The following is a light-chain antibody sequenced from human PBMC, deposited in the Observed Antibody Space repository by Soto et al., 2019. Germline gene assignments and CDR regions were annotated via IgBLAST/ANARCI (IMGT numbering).Light chain of an antibody. J-gene: IGKJ1*01. CDR3: RQGSHCPPWT. Sequence: DVVLTQSPLSLPVTLGQPASISCRSSQSLLSSDGNIYLNWFQQRPGQSPRRLIYKVSNRDSGVPDRFSGSGSGTDFTLRISRVEAEDVGVYYCRQGSHCPPWTFGQGTKVEI. V-gene: IGKV2-30*01. CDR2: KVS. CDR1: QSLLSSDGNIY.